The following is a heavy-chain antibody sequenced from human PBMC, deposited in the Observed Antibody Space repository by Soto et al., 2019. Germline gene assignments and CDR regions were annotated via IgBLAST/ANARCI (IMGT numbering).Heavy chain of an antibody. CDR3: ARDGGAAGTGQWLPRRWFDP. CDR2: IIPIFGTA. J-gene: IGHJ5*02. D-gene: IGHD6-13*01. Sequence: VASVKVSCKASGGTFSSYAISWVRQAPGQGLEWMGGIIPIFGTANYAQKFQGRVTITADESTSTAYMELSSLRSEDTAVYYCARDGGAAGTGQWLPRRWFDPWGQGTLVTVSS. CDR1: GGTFSSYA. V-gene: IGHV1-69*13.